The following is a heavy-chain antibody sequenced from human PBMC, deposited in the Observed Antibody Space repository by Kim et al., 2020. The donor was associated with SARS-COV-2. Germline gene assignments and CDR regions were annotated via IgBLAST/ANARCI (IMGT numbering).Heavy chain of an antibody. CDR2: IYSGGST. V-gene: IGHV3-66*01. J-gene: IGHJ6*02. CDR1: GFTVSSNY. D-gene: IGHD1-26*01. Sequence: GGSLRLSCAASGFTVSSNYMSWVRQAPGKGLEWVSVIYSGGSTYYADSVKGRFTISRDNSKNTLYLQMNSLRAEDTAVYYCARDSPSGSYYIRNYYYYYGMDVWGQGTTVTVSS. CDR3: ARDSPSGSYYIRNYYYYYGMDV.